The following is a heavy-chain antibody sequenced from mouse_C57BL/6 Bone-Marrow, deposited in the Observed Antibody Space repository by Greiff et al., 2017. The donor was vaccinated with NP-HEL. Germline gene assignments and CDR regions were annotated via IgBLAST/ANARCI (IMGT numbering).Heavy chain of an antibody. V-gene: IGHV3-6*01. D-gene: IGHD1-1*01. J-gene: IGHJ1*03. CDR1: GYSITSGYY. CDR2: ISYDGSN. CDR3: AREGITTVVATRYFDV. Sequence: EVKLMESGPGLVKPSQSLSLTCSVTGYSITSGYYWNWIRQFPGNKLEWMGYISYDGSNNYNPSLKNRISITRDTSKNQFFLKLNSVTTEDTATYYCAREGITTVVATRYFDVWGTGTTVTVSS.